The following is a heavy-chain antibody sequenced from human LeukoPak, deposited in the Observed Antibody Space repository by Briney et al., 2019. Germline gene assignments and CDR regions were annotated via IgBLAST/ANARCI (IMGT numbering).Heavy chain of an antibody. CDR1: GFTFSSYS. J-gene: IGHJ4*02. D-gene: IGHD3-10*01. Sequence: GGSLRLSCAASGFTFSSYSMNWVRQAPGKGLEWVSSISSSSSYIYYADSVKGRFTISRDNAKNSLYLQMNSLRAEDTAVYHCARVRFGDEREKSFLYYFDYWGQGTLVTVSS. V-gene: IGHV3-21*01. CDR3: ARVRFGDEREKSFLYYFDY. CDR2: ISSSSSYI.